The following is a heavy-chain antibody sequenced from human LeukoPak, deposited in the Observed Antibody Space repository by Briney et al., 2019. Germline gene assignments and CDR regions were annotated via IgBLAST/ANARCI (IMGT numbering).Heavy chain of an antibody. CDR3: ARAEGFGELLSWFDP. V-gene: IGHV4-59*01. CDR1: GGSISSYY. D-gene: IGHD3-10*01. J-gene: IGHJ5*02. CDR2: IYYSGST. Sequence: SETLSLTCTVSGGSISSYYWSWIRQPPGKGLEWIGYIYYSGSTNYNPSLKSRVTISVDTSKNQFSLKLSSVTAADTAVYYCARAEGFGELLSWFDPWGQGTLVTVSS.